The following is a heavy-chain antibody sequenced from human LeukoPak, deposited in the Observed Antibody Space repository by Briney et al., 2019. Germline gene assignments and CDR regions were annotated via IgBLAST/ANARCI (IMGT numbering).Heavy chain of an antibody. CDR3: ARRVSSSGFDAFDV. CDR2: IYYSGNT. J-gene: IGHJ3*01. Sequence: SETLSLTCTVSGVSISSSNSYWGWIRQPPGKGLEWIGSIYYSGNTYYNASLKSQVSISIDTSKNQFSLRLTSVTAADTAVYYCARRVSSSGFDAFDVWGQGTMVTVSS. D-gene: IGHD5-12*01. V-gene: IGHV4-39*01. CDR1: GVSISSSNSY.